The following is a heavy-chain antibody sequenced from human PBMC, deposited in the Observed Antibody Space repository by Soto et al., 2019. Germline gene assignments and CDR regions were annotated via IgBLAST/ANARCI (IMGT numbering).Heavy chain of an antibody. D-gene: IGHD2-2*01. Sequence: PSETLSLTCAVYGGSFSGYYWSWIRQPPGKGLEWIGEINHSGSTNYNPSLKSRVTISVDTSKNQFSLKLSSVTAADTAVYYCARGGAQLPQFSDWFDPWGQGTLVNVSS. V-gene: IGHV4-34*01. J-gene: IGHJ5*02. CDR1: GGSFSGYY. CDR2: INHSGST. CDR3: ARGGAQLPQFSDWFDP.